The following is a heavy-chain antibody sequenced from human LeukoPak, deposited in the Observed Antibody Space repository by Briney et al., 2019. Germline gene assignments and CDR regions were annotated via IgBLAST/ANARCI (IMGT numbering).Heavy chain of an antibody. V-gene: IGHV4-39*07. Sequence: SETLSLTCTFSGGSISSSSYFWAWIRQPPGKGLEWIARVYYSGSTFYSPPLKSRVTMSTDSSKDQFSLTLTSVTAADTAVYFCASVSRGAYSAYDNSFDIWGQGTMVTVSS. CDR1: GGSISSSSYF. CDR2: VYYSGST. CDR3: ASVSRGAYSAYDNSFDI. D-gene: IGHD5-12*01. J-gene: IGHJ3*02.